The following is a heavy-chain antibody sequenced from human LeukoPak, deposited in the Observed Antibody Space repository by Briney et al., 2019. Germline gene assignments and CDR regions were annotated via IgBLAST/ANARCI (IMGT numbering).Heavy chain of an antibody. CDR1: GGSFSGYY. V-gene: IGHV4-34*01. Sequence: PSETLSLTCAVYGGSFSGYYWSWIRQPPGKGLEWIGEINHSGSTNYNPSFKSRVTISVDTSKNQFSLKLSSVTAADTAVYYCARKIPLPYSSSSLGPFDYWGQGTLVTVSS. J-gene: IGHJ4*02. CDR2: INHSGST. CDR3: ARKIPLPYSSSSLGPFDY. D-gene: IGHD6-6*01.